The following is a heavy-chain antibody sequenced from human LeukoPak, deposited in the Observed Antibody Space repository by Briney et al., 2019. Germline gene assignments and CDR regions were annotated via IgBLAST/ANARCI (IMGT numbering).Heavy chain of an antibody. Sequence: GGSLRLSCAASGFTFSSYEMNWVRQAPGKGLEWVSYISSSSSTIYYADSVKGRFTISRDNAKNSLYLQMNSLRAEDTAVYYCAREAAAAAGTIDYWGQGTLVTVSS. CDR2: ISSSSSTI. CDR3: AREAAAAAGTIDY. J-gene: IGHJ4*02. CDR1: GFTFSSYE. V-gene: IGHV3-48*01. D-gene: IGHD6-13*01.